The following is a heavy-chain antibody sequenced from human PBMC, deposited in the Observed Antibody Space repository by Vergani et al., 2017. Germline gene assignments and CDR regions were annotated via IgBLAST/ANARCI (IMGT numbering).Heavy chain of an antibody. CDR1: GYTFTSYG. J-gene: IGHJ3*02. Sequence: QVQLVQSGAEVKKPGASVKVSCKASGYTFTSYGISWVRQAPGQGLEWMGWISAYNGNTNYAQKLQGRVTMTTDTSTSTAYMELRSLRSDDTAVYYCARDAVYCGGDCYSSFGAFDIWGQGTMVTVSS. CDR3: ARDAVYCGGDCYSSFGAFDI. CDR2: ISAYNGNT. D-gene: IGHD2-21*02. V-gene: IGHV1-18*01.